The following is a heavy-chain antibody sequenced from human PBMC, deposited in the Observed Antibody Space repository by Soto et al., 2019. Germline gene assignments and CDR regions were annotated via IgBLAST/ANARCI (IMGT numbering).Heavy chain of an antibody. Sequence: EIQLVESGGGLVQPGGSLRLSCTASGFNFSSYWMTWVRQAPGKGLEWVANIKEDGSEKKYVDSVKGRFTISRDNAKNSLYLQMNSLRAEDTAVYYCARDQWASLNDYRGQGTLVTVSS. CDR1: GFNFSSYW. D-gene: IGHD1-26*01. CDR3: ARDQWASLNDY. V-gene: IGHV3-7*01. CDR2: IKEDGSEK. J-gene: IGHJ4*02.